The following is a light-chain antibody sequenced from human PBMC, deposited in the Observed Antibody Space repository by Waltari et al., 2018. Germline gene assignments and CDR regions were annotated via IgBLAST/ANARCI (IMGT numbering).Light chain of an antibody. CDR1: STNIGRNY. J-gene: IGLJ2*01. CDR3: AAWDDSLSGHVI. CDR2: RSN. Sequence: QSVLTQPPSASGTPGQRVIISCSGSSTNIGRNYVSWYQRLPGPAPSLLIYRSNQRPSGVPERISGSKSGTSASLAISGLRSEDEAEYYCAAWDDSLSGHVIFGGGTKLTVL. V-gene: IGLV1-47*01.